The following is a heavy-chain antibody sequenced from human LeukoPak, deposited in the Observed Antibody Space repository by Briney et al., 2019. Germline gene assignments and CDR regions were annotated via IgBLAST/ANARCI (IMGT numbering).Heavy chain of an antibody. CDR2: ISGSGGTI. CDR1: GFTFSSYA. J-gene: IGHJ4*02. D-gene: IGHD3-22*01. V-gene: IGHV3-48*04. CDR3: ARDRADDDSSGYIYRDFAY. Sequence: GGSLRLSCAASGFTFSSYAMSWVRQAPGKGLECVSYISGSGGTIYYADSVKGRFTISRDNAMNLLYLQMNNLRAEDTAVYYCARDRADDDSSGYIYRDFAYWGQGNLVTVSP.